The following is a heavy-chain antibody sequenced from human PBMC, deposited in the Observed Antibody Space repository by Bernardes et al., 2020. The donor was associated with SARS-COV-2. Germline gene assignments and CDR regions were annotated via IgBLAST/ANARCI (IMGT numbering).Heavy chain of an antibody. CDR2: IKSKLDDGTT. CDR1: GLTVGDAW. D-gene: IGHD3-10*01. V-gene: IGHV3-15*01. J-gene: IGHJ4*02. CDR3: VTGGHYFGD. Sequence: GGSLRLSCAASGLTVGDAWMSWLRQAPGMHPEWIGLIKSKLDDGTTDYAAPVKGRFTISRDDSKNTLSLQIDSLKGEDTAVYYCVTGGHYFGDWGQGTLVTVSS.